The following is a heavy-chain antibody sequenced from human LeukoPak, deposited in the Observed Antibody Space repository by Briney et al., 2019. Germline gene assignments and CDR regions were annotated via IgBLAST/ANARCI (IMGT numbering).Heavy chain of an antibody. CDR2: IYSDNT. Sequence: GGSLRLSCTVSGFTVSSNSMSWVRQAPGKGLEWVSFIYSDNTHYSDSVKGRFTISRDNAKNSLYLQMNSLRAEDTAVYYCARVGPVDIVATIDYYYYYMDVWGKGTTVTVSS. CDR1: GFTVSSNS. V-gene: IGHV3-53*01. D-gene: IGHD5-12*01. CDR3: ARVGPVDIVATIDYYYYYMDV. J-gene: IGHJ6*03.